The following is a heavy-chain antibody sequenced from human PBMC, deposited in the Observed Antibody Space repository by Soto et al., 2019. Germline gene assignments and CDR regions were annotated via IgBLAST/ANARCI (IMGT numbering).Heavy chain of an antibody. V-gene: IGHV3-7*01. CDR1: GFSFTDYW. CDR2: INKDGSEP. Sequence: EVHLVESGGGLVQPGGSLRLSCAASGFSFTDYWMSWVRQAPGKGLEWVANINKDGSEPYYVESVKGRFTISRDNAKNSVSLQMNSLRGEDTAIYYCAKGQWLDGYWGQGTLVTVSS. D-gene: IGHD6-19*01. CDR3: AKGQWLDGY. J-gene: IGHJ4*02.